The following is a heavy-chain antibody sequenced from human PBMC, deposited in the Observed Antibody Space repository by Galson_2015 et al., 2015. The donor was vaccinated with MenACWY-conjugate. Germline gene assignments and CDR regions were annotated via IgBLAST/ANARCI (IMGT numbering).Heavy chain of an antibody. D-gene: IGHD1-26*01. CDR2: ISPIDSKT. V-gene: IGHV5-51*01. J-gene: IGHJ6*02. CDR3: ARHPPGGRGMDV. Sequence: QSGAEVKKPGESLQISCKGSGYNFITYWIGWVRQMPGKGLEWVGLISPIDSKTRYSPAFEGQVTISADKSFSTAYLQWNSLQASDTAMYYCARHPPGGRGMDVWGQGTTVTVSS. CDR1: GYNFITYW.